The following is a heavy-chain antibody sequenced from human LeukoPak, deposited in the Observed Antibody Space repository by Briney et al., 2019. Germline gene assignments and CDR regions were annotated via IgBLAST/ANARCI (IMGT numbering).Heavy chain of an antibody. CDR1: GGSFSGYY. J-gene: IGHJ5*02. CDR2: INHSGST. Sequence: PSETLSLTCAVYGGSFSGYYWSWIRQPPGKGLEWIGEINHSGSTNYNPSLKSRVTISVDTSKNQFSLKLSSVTAADTAVYYCARTPRPPYYDFWSGYPQYNWFDPWGQGTLVTVSS. V-gene: IGHV4-34*01. D-gene: IGHD3-3*01. CDR3: ARTPRPPYYDFWSGYPQYNWFDP.